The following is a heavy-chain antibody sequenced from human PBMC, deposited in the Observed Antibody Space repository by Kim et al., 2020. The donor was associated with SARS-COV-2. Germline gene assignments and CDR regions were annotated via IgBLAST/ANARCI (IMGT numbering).Heavy chain of an antibody. D-gene: IGHD2-2*01. V-gene: IGHV4-59*01. CDR3: ARELEYCSSTSGYYYGMDV. J-gene: IGHJ6*02. Sequence: SRVTISVDTSKNQFSLKLSSVTAADTAVYYCARELEYCSSTSGYYYGMDVWGQGTTVTVSS.